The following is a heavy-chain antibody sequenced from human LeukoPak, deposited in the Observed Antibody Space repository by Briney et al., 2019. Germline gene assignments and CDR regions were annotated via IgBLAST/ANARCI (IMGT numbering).Heavy chain of an antibody. CDR3: AKEGSRSPPI. CDR1: GFTFSSYG. Sequence: GGSLRLSCAASGFTFSSYGMHWVRQAPGKGLEWVAVISYDGSNKYYADSVKGRFTISRDNSKNTLYLQMNSLRAEDTAVYYCAKEGSRSPPIWGQGTMVTVSS. V-gene: IGHV3-30*18. J-gene: IGHJ3*02. D-gene: IGHD6-13*01. CDR2: ISYDGSNK.